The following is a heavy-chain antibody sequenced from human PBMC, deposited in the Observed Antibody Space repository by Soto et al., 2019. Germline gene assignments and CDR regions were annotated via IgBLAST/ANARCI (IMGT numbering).Heavy chain of an antibody. V-gene: IGHV5-10-1*01. CDR3: ARHFGVLKKDGMDF. D-gene: IGHD3-3*01. Sequence: PGESLKISCKASGYSFTSYLITWVRQMPGKGLEWMGRIDPDDSDTTYSPSFQGHVTISADKSITTAYLQWSSLKASDSAMYYCARHFGVLKKDGMDFWGQGTTVTVSS. J-gene: IGHJ6*02. CDR1: GYSFTSYL. CDR2: IDPDDSDT.